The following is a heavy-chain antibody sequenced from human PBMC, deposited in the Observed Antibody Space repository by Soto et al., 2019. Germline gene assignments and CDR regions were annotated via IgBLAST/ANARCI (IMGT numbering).Heavy chain of an antibody. CDR2: VHYSGST. CDR3: ARDQLGYCSRTTCYNGLDP. V-gene: IGHV4-59*01. Sequence: KPSETLSLTCTVSGGSISSYYWTWIRQPPGKRLEWIGYVHYSGSTNYNPSLRSRGTITVDTSKNQFSLKLRSVTAADTAVYYCARDQLGYCSRTTCYNGLDPWGQGTLVTVPS. D-gene: IGHD2-2*02. J-gene: IGHJ5*02. CDR1: GGSISSYY.